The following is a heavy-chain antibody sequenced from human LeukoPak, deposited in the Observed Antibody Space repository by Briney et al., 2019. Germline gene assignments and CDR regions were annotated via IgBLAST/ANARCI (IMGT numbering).Heavy chain of an antibody. CDR2: IYYSGST. V-gene: IGHV4-39*01. J-gene: IGHJ4*02. CDR3: VGSIAAAGTGY. Sequence: SETLSLTCTVSGGSISSSSYYWGWIRQPPGKGLEWIGSIYYSGSTYYNPSLKSRVTISVDTSKNQFSLKLCSVTAADTAVYYCVGSIAAAGTGYWGQGTLVTVSS. D-gene: IGHD6-13*01. CDR1: GGSISSSSYY.